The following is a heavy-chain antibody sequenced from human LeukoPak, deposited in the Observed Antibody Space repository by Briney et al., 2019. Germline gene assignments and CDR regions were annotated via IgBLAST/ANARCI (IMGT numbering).Heavy chain of an antibody. D-gene: IGHD6-19*01. Sequence: EASVKVSCKASGYTFTGHYMHWVRQAPGQGLEWMGWINPNSGGTNYAQKFQGRVTMTRDTSISTAYMELNRLRSDDTAVYYCARVVALTGTPVYYMDVWGKGTTVTVSS. CDR1: GYTFTGHY. CDR3: ARVVALTGTPVYYMDV. J-gene: IGHJ6*03. V-gene: IGHV1-2*02. CDR2: INPNSGGT.